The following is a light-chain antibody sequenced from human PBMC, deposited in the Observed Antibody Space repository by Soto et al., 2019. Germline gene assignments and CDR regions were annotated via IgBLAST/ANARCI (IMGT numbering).Light chain of an antibody. Sequence: SYELTQPPSVSVAPGKTARITCGGNNIGSKSVHWYQQKPGQAPVLVIYYDSDRPSGIPERFSDSNSGNTATLTISRVEAGDEADYYCPVWDSSSDRDVVFGGGTKLTVL. CDR1: NIGSKS. J-gene: IGLJ2*01. CDR2: YDS. CDR3: PVWDSSSDRDVV. V-gene: IGLV3-21*04.